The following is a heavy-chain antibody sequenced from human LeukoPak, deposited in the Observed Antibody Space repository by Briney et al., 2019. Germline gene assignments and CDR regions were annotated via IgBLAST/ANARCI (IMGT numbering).Heavy chain of an antibody. Sequence: GASVNVSCKASGYTFTGYYMHWVRQAPGQGLEWMGWINANSGGTNYAQKFQGRVTMTRDTSISTAYMELSRLRSDDTAVYYCARSSRYDIWTGYPYWGQGTLVTVSP. CDR3: ARSSRYDIWTGYPY. CDR2: INANSGGT. J-gene: IGHJ4*02. CDR1: GYTFTGYY. D-gene: IGHD3-9*01. V-gene: IGHV1-2*02.